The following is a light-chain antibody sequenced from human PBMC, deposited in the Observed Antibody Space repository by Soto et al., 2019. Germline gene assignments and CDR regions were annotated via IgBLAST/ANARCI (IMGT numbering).Light chain of an antibody. V-gene: IGLV2-14*01. CDR1: SSDIGGYNY. Sequence: QSVLTQPASVSGSPGQSITLSCTGTSSDIGGYNYVSWYQQHPGEAPKLMIFEVNNRPSGVSHRFSGSKSGNTASLTISGLQDEDEADYYCSSYTSSSTSVFGGGTKLTVL. CDR2: EVN. CDR3: SSYTSSSTSV. J-gene: IGLJ1*01.